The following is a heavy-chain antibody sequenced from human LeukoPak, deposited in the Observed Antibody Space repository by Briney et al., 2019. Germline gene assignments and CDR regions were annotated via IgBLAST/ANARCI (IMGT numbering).Heavy chain of an antibody. D-gene: IGHD3-22*01. CDR2: IKQDGSEK. CDR1: GFTFSSYW. CDR3: ASSNGDSSGYYYSYFDY. V-gene: IGHV3-7*01. J-gene: IGHJ4*02. Sequence: GGSLRLSRAASGFTFSSYWMSWVRQAPGKGLEWVANIKQDGSEKYYVDSVKGRFTISRDSAKNSLYLQMNSLRAEDTAVYYCASSNGDSSGYYYSYFDYWGQGTLVTVSS.